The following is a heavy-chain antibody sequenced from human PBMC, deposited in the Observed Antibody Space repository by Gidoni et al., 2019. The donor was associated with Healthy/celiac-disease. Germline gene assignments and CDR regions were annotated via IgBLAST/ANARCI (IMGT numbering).Heavy chain of an antibody. Sequence: QVQLVQSGAEVKKPGSSVKVSCKASGGTFSSYAISWVRQAPGQGLEWMGRIIPILGIANYAQKFQGRVTITADKSTSTAYMELSSLRSEDTAVYYCARPMTTVTTIPYYYYGMDVWGQGTTVTVSS. CDR2: IIPILGIA. J-gene: IGHJ6*02. CDR3: ARPMTTVTTIPYYYYGMDV. D-gene: IGHD4-17*01. CDR1: GGTFSSYA. V-gene: IGHV1-69*04.